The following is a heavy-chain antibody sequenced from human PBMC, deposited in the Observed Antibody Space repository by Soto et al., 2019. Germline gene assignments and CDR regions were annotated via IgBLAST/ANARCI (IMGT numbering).Heavy chain of an antibody. CDR2: IYPGDSDT. J-gene: IGHJ6*02. CDR1: GYSFTSYC. V-gene: IGHV5-51*01. Sequence: PGESLKISCKGSGYSFTSYCIGWVRQMPGKGLEWMGIIYPGDSDTRYSPSFQGQVTISADKSISTAYLQWSSLKASDTAMYYCARQGVGYSSSWSSYYYYGMDVWGQGTTVTVSS. D-gene: IGHD6-13*01. CDR3: ARQGVGYSSSWSSYYYYGMDV.